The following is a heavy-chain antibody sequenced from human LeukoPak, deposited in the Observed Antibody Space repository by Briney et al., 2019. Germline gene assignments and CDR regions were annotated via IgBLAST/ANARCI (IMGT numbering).Heavy chain of an antibody. D-gene: IGHD5-24*01. J-gene: IGHJ4*02. Sequence: GGSLRLSCAASGFSFSNGWMTWVRQAPGKGLEWVGRIKSKTDGGTIDYAAPVKGRFTISRDDSKNTLYLQMKSLRTEDTAVYYCTTDRGMTTMSIFGYWGQGTLVTVSS. CDR1: GFSFSNGW. CDR2: IKSKTDGGTI. V-gene: IGHV3-15*01. CDR3: TTDRGMTTMSIFGY.